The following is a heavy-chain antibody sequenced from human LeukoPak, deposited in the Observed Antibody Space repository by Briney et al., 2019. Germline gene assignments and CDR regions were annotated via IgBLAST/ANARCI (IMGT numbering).Heavy chain of an antibody. CDR2: ISGNGDKT. Sequence: GGSLRLSCSASGFTFRSYAMHWVRQAPGKGLEYVSAISGNGDKTYYPDSLKGRFTISRDNSKNTLFLQMSSLRPEDTAVYYCVKGYTGCGFDIWGLGTMVSVSS. J-gene: IGHJ3*02. D-gene: IGHD3-16*02. V-gene: IGHV3-64D*09. CDR3: VKGYTGCGFDI. CDR1: GFTFRSYA.